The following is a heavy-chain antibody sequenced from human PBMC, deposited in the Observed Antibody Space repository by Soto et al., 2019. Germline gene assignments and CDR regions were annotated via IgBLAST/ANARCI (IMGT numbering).Heavy chain of an antibody. D-gene: IGHD2-8*01. CDR3: GVSRGGGGY. CDR1: GFTVSNNY. V-gene: IGHV3-53*01. CDR2: IYSGGYT. Sequence: EVQLVESGGGLIQPGGSLRLSCAVSGFTVSNNYMSWVRQAPGKGLEGVSVIYSGGYTAYGDSVKGRFTISRDNSKNTFYLKMKCRGAGGPAVVSWGVSRGGGGYWGQGTLVTVSS. J-gene: IGHJ4*02.